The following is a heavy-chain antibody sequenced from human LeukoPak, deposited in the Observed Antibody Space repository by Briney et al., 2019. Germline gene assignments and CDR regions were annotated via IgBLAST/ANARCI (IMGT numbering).Heavy chain of an antibody. J-gene: IGHJ4*02. CDR1: GGSISSYY. V-gene: IGHV4-4*07. Sequence: SETLSLTCTVSGGSISSYYWSWIRQPAGKGLEWIGRIYSSGGTNYNPSLKSRVTMSVDTSNKQFSLNLSSVTAADTAVYYCAKMRYFDWSGTFDYWGQGTLVTVSS. CDR2: IYSSGGT. D-gene: IGHD3-9*01. CDR3: AKMRYFDWSGTFDY.